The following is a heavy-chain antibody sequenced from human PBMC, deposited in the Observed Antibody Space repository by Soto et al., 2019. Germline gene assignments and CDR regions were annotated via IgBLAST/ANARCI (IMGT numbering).Heavy chain of an antibody. J-gene: IGHJ6*03. V-gene: IGHV1-8*01. CDR2: MNPNSGNT. CDR1: GYTFTSYD. Sequence: ASVKVSCKASGYTFTSYDINWVRQATGQGLGWMGSMNPNSGNTGYAQKFQGRVTMTRNTSISTAYMELSSLRSEDTAVYYCARGVGDCYYYYMDVWGKGTTVTFSS. CDR3: ARGVGDCYYYYMDV.